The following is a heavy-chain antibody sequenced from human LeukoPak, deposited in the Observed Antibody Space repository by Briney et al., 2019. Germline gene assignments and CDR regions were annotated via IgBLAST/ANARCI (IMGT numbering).Heavy chain of an antibody. CDR1: GGSISSSTYY. V-gene: IGHV4-39*07. J-gene: IGHJ4*02. CDR3: VKEGF. Sequence: SQTLSLTCTVSGGSISSSTYYWGWIRQPPGKGLEWIASMYYIGSTYYNLSLKSRVTISQDTSKNQFSLKLDSVTAADTAVYYCVKEGFWGRGTLVTVSS. CDR2: MYYIGST.